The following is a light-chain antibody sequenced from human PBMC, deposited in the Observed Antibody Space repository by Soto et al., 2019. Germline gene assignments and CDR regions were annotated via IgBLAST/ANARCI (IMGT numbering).Light chain of an antibody. CDR1: QSISSY. V-gene: IGKV1-39*01. J-gene: IGKJ2*01. Sequence: DIQITQSPSSLSASVGDRVTITCRSSQSISSYLNWYQQKPGKAPKLLIDAASSLQSGVPSRFSGSRSGTDFTLTISSLQPEDFATYYCQQSYSTPRTFGQETKVDIK. CDR3: QQSYSTPRT. CDR2: AAS.